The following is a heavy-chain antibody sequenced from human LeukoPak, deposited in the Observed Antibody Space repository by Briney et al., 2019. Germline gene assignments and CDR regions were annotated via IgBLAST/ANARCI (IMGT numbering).Heavy chain of an antibody. Sequence: HVASTTVSCTASGYIFTNYYIHWVRQAPGQGLEWMGWINPDSGGTTYAQKFQGRVTMTGDTSISTAYIELSSLKSDDTALYYCARLGLVSDSTGNHYYFYGMDVWGQGTSVTVSS. D-gene: IGHD2-8*02. CDR1: GYIFTNYY. CDR2: INPDSGGT. V-gene: IGHV1-2*02. J-gene: IGHJ6*02. CDR3: ARLGLVSDSTGNHYYFYGMDV.